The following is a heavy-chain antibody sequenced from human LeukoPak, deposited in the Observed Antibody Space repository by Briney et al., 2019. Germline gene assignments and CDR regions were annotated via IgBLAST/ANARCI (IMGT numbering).Heavy chain of an antibody. CDR1: GYTFTDYY. J-gene: IGHJ4*02. CDR3: ARDRGYDSSEYYFDY. Sequence: ASVKVSCKASGYTFTDYYMHWVRQAPGQGLEWMGWINPNSGGTNYAQKFQGRVTMTRDTSIRTVYMELSRLRSDDTAVYYCARDRGYDSSEYYFDYWGQGTLVTVSS. V-gene: IGHV1-2*02. CDR2: INPNSGGT. D-gene: IGHD3-22*01.